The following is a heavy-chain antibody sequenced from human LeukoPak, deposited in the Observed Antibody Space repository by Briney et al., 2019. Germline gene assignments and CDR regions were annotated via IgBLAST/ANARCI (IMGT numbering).Heavy chain of an antibody. V-gene: IGHV3-74*01. J-gene: IGHJ4*01. CDR1: GFTFSTYW. CDR2: INGDGSNT. Sequence: GGSLRLSCAASGFTFSTYWMHWVRHVPGKGLVWVSRINGDGSNTSYADSVKGRFTISRDNAKNSLFLQMNSLRADDTALYYCTRDYWNYFDYWGQGTLVTVSS. D-gene: IGHD2-15*01. CDR3: TRDYWNYFDY.